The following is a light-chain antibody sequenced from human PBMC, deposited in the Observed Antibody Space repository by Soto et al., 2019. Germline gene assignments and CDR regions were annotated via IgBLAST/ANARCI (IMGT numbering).Light chain of an antibody. Sequence: EIVMTQSPATLSVSPGERATLSCRASQSVSSNLAWYQQKPGQAPRLLIYGASTRATGIPARFSGSGSGTEFTLNISSLQSEDFAVYYCKQYNNWPPWTFGPGTKVDIK. CDR1: QSVSSN. CDR3: KQYNNWPPWT. V-gene: IGKV3-15*01. CDR2: GAS. J-gene: IGKJ3*01.